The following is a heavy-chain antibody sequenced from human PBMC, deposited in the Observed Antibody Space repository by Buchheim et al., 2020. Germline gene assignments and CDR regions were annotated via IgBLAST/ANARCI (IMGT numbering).Heavy chain of an antibody. Sequence: HVQLVQSGAEVKKPGASVQVSCKASGYTFTSYYIHWVRQAPGQGLEWMGIINPSDGYTTYTQQFQGRVTMTRDTSANTVYMELSSLRSEDTAVYYCARGITGTRGGFDYWGQGTL. CDR2: INPSDGYT. CDR3: ARGITGTRGGFDY. V-gene: IGHV1-46*01. J-gene: IGHJ4*02. CDR1: GYTFTSYY. D-gene: IGHD1-7*01.